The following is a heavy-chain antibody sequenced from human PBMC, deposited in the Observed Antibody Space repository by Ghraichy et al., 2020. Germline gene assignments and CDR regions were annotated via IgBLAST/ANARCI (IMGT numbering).Heavy chain of an antibody. CDR3: ARGSTVVRFYYYGGLDV. D-gene: IGHD4-23*01. Sequence: GGSLRLSCVGSGFTFSGYSMNWVRQSPVKGLEWVSYISSSGRSIFYADSVKGRFTISRDNAKNSLSLQMNSLRDEDTAVYYCARGSTVVRFYYYGGLDVWGQGTTVTVSS. J-gene: IGHJ6*02. CDR2: ISSSGRSI. CDR1: GFTFSGYS. V-gene: IGHV3-48*02.